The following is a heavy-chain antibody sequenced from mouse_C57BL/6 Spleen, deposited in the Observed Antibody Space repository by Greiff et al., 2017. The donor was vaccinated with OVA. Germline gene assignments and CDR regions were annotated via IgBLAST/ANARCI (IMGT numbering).Heavy chain of an antibody. Sequence: VQLQQPGAELVKPGASVKMSCKASGYTFTSYWINWVKQRPGQGLEWIGDIYPGSGSTNYNEKFKSKATLTVDTSSSTAYLQLSSLTSEDSAVYYCARFGITTVVADYWGQGTTLTVSS. J-gene: IGHJ2*01. V-gene: IGHV1-55*01. CDR1: GYTFTSYW. CDR2: IYPGSGST. D-gene: IGHD1-1*01. CDR3: ARFGITTVVADY.